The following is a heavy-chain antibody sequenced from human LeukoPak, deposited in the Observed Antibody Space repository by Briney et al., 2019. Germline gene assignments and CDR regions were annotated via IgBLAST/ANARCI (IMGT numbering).Heavy chain of an antibody. V-gene: IGHV4-39*01. J-gene: IGHJ4*02. CDR1: GGSISSGSYY. CDR2: IYYTGTT. CDR3: ARRVDY. Sequence: SETLSLTCTVSGGSISSGSYYWGWIRQPPGKGLEWIGAIYYTGTTYYNPSLKSRVTISADTSKNQFSLKLTSVTAADTAVYYCARRVDYWGQGFLVTVSS.